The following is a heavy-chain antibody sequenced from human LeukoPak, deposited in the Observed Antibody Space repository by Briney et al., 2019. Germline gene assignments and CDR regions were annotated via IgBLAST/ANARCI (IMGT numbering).Heavy chain of an antibody. CDR3: AREDVDIVVATSGAFDI. J-gene: IGHJ3*02. Sequence: SGGSLRLSCAASGFTFSSYWMHWVRQSPGKGLGWVSRIISDGSITTYADSVKGRFTISRDNAKNTLYLQMNSLRAEDTAVYYCAREDVDIVVATSGAFDIWGQGTMVTVSS. CDR2: IISDGSIT. D-gene: IGHD2-15*01. V-gene: IGHV3-74*03. CDR1: GFTFSSYW.